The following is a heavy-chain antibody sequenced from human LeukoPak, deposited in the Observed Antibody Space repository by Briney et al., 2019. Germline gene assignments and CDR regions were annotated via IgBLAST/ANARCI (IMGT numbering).Heavy chain of an antibody. CDR2: ISYDGSNK. CDR3: AKTMGSDSFHDAFDI. Sequence: PGGSLRLSCAASGFTFSSYGMHWVRQAPGKGLEWVAVISYDGSNKYYADSVKGRFTISRDNSKNTLYLQMNSLRAEDTAVYYCAKTMGSDSFHDAFDIWGQGTMVTVSS. D-gene: IGHD4/OR15-4a*01. J-gene: IGHJ3*02. CDR1: GFTFSSYG. V-gene: IGHV3-30*18.